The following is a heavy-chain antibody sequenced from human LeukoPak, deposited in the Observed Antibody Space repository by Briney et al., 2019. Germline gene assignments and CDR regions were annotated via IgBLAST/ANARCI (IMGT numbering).Heavy chain of an antibody. CDR1: GFTFSSYA. D-gene: IGHD3-22*01. CDR3: ARSYDSSGYYGAPSS. J-gene: IGHJ4*02. CDR2: ISGSGGST. V-gene: IGHV3-23*01. Sequence: PGGSLRLSCAASGFTFSSYAMSWVRQAPGKGLEWVSAISGSGGSTYYADSVKGRFTISRDNSKNTLYLQMNSLRAEDTAVYYCARSYDSSGYYGAPSSWGQGTLVTVSS.